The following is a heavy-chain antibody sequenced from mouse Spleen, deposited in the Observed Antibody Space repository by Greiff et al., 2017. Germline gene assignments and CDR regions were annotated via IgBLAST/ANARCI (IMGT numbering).Heavy chain of an antibody. CDR3: ARDYYDGSYGY. CDR1: GYSFTGYY. D-gene: IGHD1-1*01. Sequence: EVQLQQSGPELVKPGASVKISCKASGYSFTGYYMNWVKQSPEKSLEWIGEINPSTGGTTYNQKFKAKATLTVDKSSSTAYMQLKSLTSEDSAVYYCARDYYDGSYGYWGQGTPLTVSS. V-gene: IGHV1-42*01. J-gene: IGHJ2*01. CDR2: INPSTGGT.